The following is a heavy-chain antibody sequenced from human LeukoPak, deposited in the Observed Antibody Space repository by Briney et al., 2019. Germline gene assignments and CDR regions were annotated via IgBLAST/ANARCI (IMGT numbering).Heavy chain of an antibody. Sequence: SETLSLTCTVSGGSISSSSHYWGWIRQPPGKGLEWIGSIYYTGSTYDNPSLKSRVTMSVDASKSQVSLNLSSVTAADMADLYYFDSWGQGTLVTVSS. CDR2: IYYTGST. J-gene: IGHJ4*02. CDR1: GGSISSSSHY. V-gene: IGHV4-39*01. CDR3: FDS.